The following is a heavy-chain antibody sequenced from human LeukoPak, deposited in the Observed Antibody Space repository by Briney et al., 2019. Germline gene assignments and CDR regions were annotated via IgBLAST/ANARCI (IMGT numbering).Heavy chain of an antibody. CDR2: ISYDGSNK. V-gene: IGHV3-30*14. CDR1: GFTFSSYA. J-gene: IGHJ4*02. Sequence: PGGSLRLSCAASGFTFSSYAMHWVRQAPGKGLEWVAVISYDGSNKYYADSVKGRFTISRDNSKNTLYLQMNSLRAEDTAVYYCARVKSITMVRGVITDAFFDYWGQGTLVTVSS. D-gene: IGHD3-10*01. CDR3: ARVKSITMVRGVITDAFFDY.